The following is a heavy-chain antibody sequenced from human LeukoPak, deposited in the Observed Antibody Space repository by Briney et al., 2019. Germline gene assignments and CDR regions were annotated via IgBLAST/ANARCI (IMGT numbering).Heavy chain of an antibody. J-gene: IGHJ2*01. Sequence: SETLSLTCTVSGGSISSSSYYWGWIRQPPGKGLEWIGSIYYSGSTYYNPSLKSRVTISVDTSKNQFSLKLSSVTAADTAVYYCARDSPMTTVTTWYFDLWGRGTLVTVSS. CDR1: GGSISSSSYY. V-gene: IGHV4-39*07. CDR3: ARDSPMTTVTTWYFDL. CDR2: IYYSGST. D-gene: IGHD4-11*01.